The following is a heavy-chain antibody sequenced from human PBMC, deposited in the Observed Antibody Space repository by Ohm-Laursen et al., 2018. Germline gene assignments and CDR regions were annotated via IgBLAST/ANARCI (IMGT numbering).Heavy chain of an antibody. D-gene: IGHD3-10*01. V-gene: IGHV1-2*02. CDR2: INPNNGVT. J-gene: IGHJ4*01. Sequence: SVKVSCKASEYRFIGYYIHWVRQAPGQGLEWMGWINPNNGVTDSAQKFQDRVTLTRDTSISTAYMELRSLTYDDTAVYYCARVLSAQRGMGRPARHWGQGTLVTVSS. CDR1: EYRFIGYY. CDR3: ARVLSAQRGMGRPARH.